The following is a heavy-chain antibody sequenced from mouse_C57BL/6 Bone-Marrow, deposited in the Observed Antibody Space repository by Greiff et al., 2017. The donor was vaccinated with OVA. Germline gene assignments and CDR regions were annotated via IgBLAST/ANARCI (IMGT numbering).Heavy chain of an antibody. CDR2: IAPEDGDT. CDR3: TTPSGTSYAMDY. Sequence: EVQLQQSGAELVRPGASVKLSCTASGFNIKDSYMPWVKQRPEQGLEWIGRIAPEDGDTEYAPKFQGKATMTADTSSNTAYLQLSSLTSEDTAVYYCTTPSGTSYAMDYWGQGTSVTVSS. D-gene: IGHD4-1*01. V-gene: IGHV14-1*01. J-gene: IGHJ4*01. CDR1: GFNIKDSY.